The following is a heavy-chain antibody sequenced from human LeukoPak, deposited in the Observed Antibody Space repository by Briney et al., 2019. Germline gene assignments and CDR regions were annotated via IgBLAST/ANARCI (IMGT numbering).Heavy chain of an antibody. CDR3: ARKAGSGSYYIDWFDP. D-gene: IGHD3-10*01. V-gene: IGHV1-69*01. J-gene: IGHJ5*02. CDR1: GGTFSSYA. Sequence: SVKVSCKASGGTFSSYAISWVRQAPGQGLEWMGGIILIFGTANYAQKFQGRVTITADESTSTAYVELSSLRSEDTAVYYCARKAGSGSYYIDWFDPWGQGTLVTVSS. CDR2: IILIFGTA.